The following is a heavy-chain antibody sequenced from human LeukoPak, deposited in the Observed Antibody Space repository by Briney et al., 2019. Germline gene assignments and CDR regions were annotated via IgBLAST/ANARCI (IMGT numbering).Heavy chain of an antibody. Sequence: GGSLRLSCAVSGITLSNYGMSWVRQAPGKGPEWVAGISDSGGRTNYADSVKGRFTISRDNPKNTLCLQMNSLRAEDTAVYFCAKRGVVIRVILVGFHKEAYYFDSWGQGALVTVSS. J-gene: IGHJ4*02. CDR1: GITLSNYG. CDR2: ISDSGGRT. D-gene: IGHD3-22*01. V-gene: IGHV3-23*01. CDR3: AKRGVVIRVILVGFHKEAYYFDS.